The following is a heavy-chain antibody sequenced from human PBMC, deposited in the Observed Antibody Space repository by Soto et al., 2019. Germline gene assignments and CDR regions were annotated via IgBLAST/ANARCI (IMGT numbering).Heavy chain of an antibody. CDR2: ITSSSSYI. D-gene: IGHD3-22*01. CDR3: ARLGYYYDSSGYDAFDI. V-gene: IGHV3-21*01. CDR1: GFTFRSYS. J-gene: IGHJ3*02. Sequence: GGSLRLSCAASGFTFRSYSMNWVRQAPGKGLEWVSSITSSSSYIYYADSVKGRFTISRDNAKNSLYLQMNSLRAEDTAVYYCARLGYYYDSSGYDAFDIWGQGTMVTVSS.